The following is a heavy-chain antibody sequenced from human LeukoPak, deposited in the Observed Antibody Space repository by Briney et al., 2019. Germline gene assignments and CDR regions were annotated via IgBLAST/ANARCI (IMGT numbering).Heavy chain of an antibody. CDR3: ARGGTNNYYYYYGMDV. J-gene: IGHJ6*02. CDR1: GGSFSGYY. CDR2: INHSGST. V-gene: IGHV4-34*01. D-gene: IGHD2-8*01. Sequence: SETLSLTCAVYGGSFSGYYWSWIRQPPGKGLEWIGEINHSGSTNYNPSLKSRVTISVGTSKNQFSLKLSSVTAADTAVYYCARGGTNNYYYYYGMDVWGQGTTVTVSS.